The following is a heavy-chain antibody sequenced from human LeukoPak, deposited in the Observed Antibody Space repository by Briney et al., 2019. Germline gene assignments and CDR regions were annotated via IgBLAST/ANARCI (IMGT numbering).Heavy chain of an antibody. CDR1: GYSISSGYY. V-gene: IGHV4-38-2*02. Sequence: SETLSLTCTVSGYSISSGYYWGWIRQPPGKGLEWIGSIYHSGSTYYNPSLKSRVTISVDTSKNQFSLKLSSVTAADTAVYYRASGRTAMTKNNWYFDLWGRGTLVTVSS. J-gene: IGHJ2*01. CDR3: ASGRTAMTKNNWYFDL. D-gene: IGHD5-18*01. CDR2: IYHSGST.